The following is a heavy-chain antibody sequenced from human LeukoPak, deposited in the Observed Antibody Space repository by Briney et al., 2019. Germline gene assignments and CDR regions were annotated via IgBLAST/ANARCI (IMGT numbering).Heavy chain of an antibody. CDR1: GFTFSSYA. D-gene: IGHD3-22*01. V-gene: IGHV3-30-3*01. Sequence: GGSLRLSCAASGFTFSSYAMHWVRQAPGKGLEWVAVISYDGSNKYYADSVKGRFTTSRDNSKNTLYLQMNSLRAEDTAVYYCARVGGHYYDSKLFDYWGQGTLVTVSS. CDR3: ARVGGHYYDSKLFDY. J-gene: IGHJ4*02. CDR2: ISYDGSNK.